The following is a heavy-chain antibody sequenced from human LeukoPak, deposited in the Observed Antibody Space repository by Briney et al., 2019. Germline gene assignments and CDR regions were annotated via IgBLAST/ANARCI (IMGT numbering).Heavy chain of an antibody. CDR1: GFTFSSYG. Sequence: HPGGSLRLSCAASGFTFSSYGMHWVRQAPGKGLEWVAVISSDGSNKYYADSVKGRFTISRDNSKNTLYLQMNSLRAEDTAVYYCAKDWGWLRVTDYWGQGSLVTVSS. D-gene: IGHD5-12*01. CDR3: AKDWGWLRVTDY. CDR2: ISSDGSNK. V-gene: IGHV3-30*18. J-gene: IGHJ4*02.